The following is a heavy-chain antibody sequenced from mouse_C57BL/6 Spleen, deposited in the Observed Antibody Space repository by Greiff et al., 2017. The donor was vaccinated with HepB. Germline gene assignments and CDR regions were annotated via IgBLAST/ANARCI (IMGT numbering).Heavy chain of an antibody. D-gene: IGHD1-1*01. V-gene: IGHV4-1*01. J-gene: IGHJ1*03. CDR1: GIDFSRYW. CDR3: ARNYYGSSYVGWYFDV. CDR2: INPDSSTI. Sequence: EVQLQQSGGGLVQPGGSLKLSCAASGIDFSRYWMSWVRRAPGKGLEWIGEINPDSSTINYAPSLKDKFIISRDNAKNTLYLQMSKVRSEDTALYYCARNYYGSSYVGWYFDVWGTGTTVTVSS.